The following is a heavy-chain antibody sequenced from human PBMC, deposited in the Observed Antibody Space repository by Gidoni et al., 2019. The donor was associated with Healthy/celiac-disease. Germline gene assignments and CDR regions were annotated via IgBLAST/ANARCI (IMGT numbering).Heavy chain of an antibody. D-gene: IGHD4-17*01. CDR3: TTLGWGVTTLADI. J-gene: IGHJ6*02. CDR2: IKSKTDGGTT. CDR1: GFTFSNAW. Sequence: EVQLVESGGGLVKPGGSLRLSCAASGFTFSNAWMSWVRQAPGKGLEWVGRIKSKTDGGTTDYAAPVKGRFTISRDDSKNTLYLQMNSLKTEDTAVYYCTTLGWGVTTLADIWGQGTTVTVSS. V-gene: IGHV3-15*01.